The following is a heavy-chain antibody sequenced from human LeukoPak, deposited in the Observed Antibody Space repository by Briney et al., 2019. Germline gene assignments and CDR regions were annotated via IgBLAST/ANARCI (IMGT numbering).Heavy chain of an antibody. CDR1: GFTFSTYG. J-gene: IGHJ4*02. Sequence: GGSLRLSCAASGFTFSTYGMHWVCQAPGKGLGWVAVISNDGTIKYYADSVKGRFTVSRDNSKNTVYLQMNSLRVEDTAVYYCVREWSGYSFDYWGQGALVAVSS. CDR3: VREWSGYSFDY. D-gene: IGHD5-18*01. V-gene: IGHV3-30*03. CDR2: ISNDGTIK.